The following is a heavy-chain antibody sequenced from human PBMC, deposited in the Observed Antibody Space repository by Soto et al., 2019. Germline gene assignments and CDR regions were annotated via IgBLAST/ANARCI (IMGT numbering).Heavy chain of an antibody. CDR1: GGSIRISSYY. V-gene: IGHV4-39*01. CDR2: IYYSGYT. Sequence: QLQLQESGPGLVKPSETLSLTCTVSGGSIRISSYYWGWIRQPPGQGLELIGSIYYSGYTYYNPSLKSRVTISVDTSKNPFSLKLSSVTAADTAVYYCARHNGTLYVGYYYDMEVWGQGTTVTVSS. J-gene: IGHJ6*02. D-gene: IGHD3-16*01. CDR3: ARHNGTLYVGYYYDMEV.